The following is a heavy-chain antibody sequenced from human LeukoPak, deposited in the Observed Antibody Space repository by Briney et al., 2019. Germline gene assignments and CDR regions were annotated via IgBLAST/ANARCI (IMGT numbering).Heavy chain of an antibody. J-gene: IGHJ4*02. CDR3: ARDSGGTFLFDS. CDR1: GFTFSNYG. V-gene: IGHV3-23*01. D-gene: IGHD1-26*01. Sequence: GGSLRLSCAGSGFTFSNYGLSWVRHAPGKGLEWVSTIRFSGDNTHYADSVKGRFTISRDNFKNTVYLQMSSLRAEDAAIYYCARDSGGTFLFDSWGQGTLVTVAS. CDR2: IRFSGDNT.